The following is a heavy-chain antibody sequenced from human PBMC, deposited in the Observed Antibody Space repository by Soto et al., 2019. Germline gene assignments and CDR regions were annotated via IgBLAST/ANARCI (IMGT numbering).Heavy chain of an antibody. Sequence: GGSLRLSCAASGFTFSNYAMTWVRQAPGKGLEWVSGISSSGGNTFYADSVKGRFPISRDNSKNTLYLQMNSLRAEDTAVYYCALRYCSRTTCPPLNSYFYMDVWGKGTTVTVSS. CDR2: ISSSGGNT. CDR1: GFTFSNYA. J-gene: IGHJ6*03. CDR3: ALRYCSRTTCPPLNSYFYMDV. V-gene: IGHV3-23*01. D-gene: IGHD2-2*01.